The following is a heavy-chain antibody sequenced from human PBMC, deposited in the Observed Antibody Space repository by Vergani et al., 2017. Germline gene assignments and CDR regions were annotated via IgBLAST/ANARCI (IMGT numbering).Heavy chain of an antibody. CDR2: IYYSGST. J-gene: IGHJ4*02. CDR1: GGSISSSSYY. V-gene: IGHV4-39*07. CDR3: ARVYCGGSSTSCYYSTIDY. Sequence: QLQLQESGPGLVKPSETLSLTCTVSGGSISSSSYYWGWIRQPPGKGLEWIGSIYYSGSTYYNPYLKSRVTISVDTSKNQFSLKLSSVTAADTAVYYCARVYCGGSSTSCYYSTIDYWGQGTLVTVSS. D-gene: IGHD2-2*01.